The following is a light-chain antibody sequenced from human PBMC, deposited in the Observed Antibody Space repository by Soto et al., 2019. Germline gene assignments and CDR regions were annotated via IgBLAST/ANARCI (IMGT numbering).Light chain of an antibody. CDR2: DAS. J-gene: IGKJ3*01. CDR1: QSVSTR. CDR3: QQYQSYSET. V-gene: IGKV1-5*01. Sequence: QSPSTLSASVGDRVTITCRASQSVSTRLAWYQQKPGKAPKLLIYDASSLQTGVPSRFSGSGSGAEFTLTISSLQPDDFATYYCQQYQSYSETFGHGTKVDIK.